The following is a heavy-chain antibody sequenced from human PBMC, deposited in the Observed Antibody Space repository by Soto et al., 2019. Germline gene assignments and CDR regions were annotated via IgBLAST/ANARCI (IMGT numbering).Heavy chain of an antibody. D-gene: IGHD3-16*01. CDR1: GGSISSSTYY. V-gene: IGHV4-39*01. CDR3: ARHIWRSPLF. Sequence: QLQLQESGPRLVKPSETLSLTCTVSGGSISSSTYYWAWIRQPPGKGLEWIGSIYYSGRTYYSPSLKSRVTMSVDTSKSQFSLNLRSVTAADTAVYYCARHIWRSPLFWGQGTLVTVSS. CDR2: IYYSGRT. J-gene: IGHJ4*02.